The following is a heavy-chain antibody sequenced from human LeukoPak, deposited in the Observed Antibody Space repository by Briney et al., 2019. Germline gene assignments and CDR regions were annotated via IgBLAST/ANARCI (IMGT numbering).Heavy chain of an antibody. Sequence: GGSLRLSCAASGFTFSSHWMHWVRQAPGKGLVWVSRINSDGSGTIYADSVKGRFTISRDNAKNTLDLQMNSLRAEDTAVYYCARGEKSWINGFDLWGQGTLVTVSS. CDR2: INSDGSGT. CDR1: GFTFSSHW. V-gene: IGHV3-74*01. D-gene: IGHD2-8*01. J-gene: IGHJ4*02. CDR3: ARGEKSWINGFDL.